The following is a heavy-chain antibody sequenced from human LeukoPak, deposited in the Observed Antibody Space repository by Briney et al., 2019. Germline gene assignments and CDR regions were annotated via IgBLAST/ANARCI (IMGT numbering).Heavy chain of an antibody. D-gene: IGHD3-10*01. CDR1: GFTVSSDY. CDR2: IYSGGFT. CDR3: ARVPQIRGASGDASHI. V-gene: IGHV3-66*01. Sequence: GGSLRLSCAASGFTVSSDYMSWVRQAPGKGLEWVSVIYSGGFTYYADSVKGRFTISRDNSKNTLYLQMNILRAEDTAVYYCARVPQIRGASGDASHIWGQGTMVTVSS. J-gene: IGHJ3*02.